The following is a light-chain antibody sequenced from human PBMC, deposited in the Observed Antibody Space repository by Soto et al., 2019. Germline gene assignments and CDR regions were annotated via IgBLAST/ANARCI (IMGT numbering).Light chain of an antibody. Sequence: DIQMTQPPSSLYASLVDRVTITCRASQSISSYLNWYQQKPGKAPKLLIYAASSSQSGVPSRFSGSGSGTDFTLTISSLQPEDFATYYCQQSYSTPPGFGPGTKVDI. CDR1: QSISSY. CDR3: QQSYSTPPG. V-gene: IGKV1-39*01. J-gene: IGKJ3*01. CDR2: AAS.